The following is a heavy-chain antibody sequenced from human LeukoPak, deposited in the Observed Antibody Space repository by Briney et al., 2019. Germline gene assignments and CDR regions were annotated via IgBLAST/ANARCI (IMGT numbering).Heavy chain of an antibody. Sequence: PGGSLRLSCAASGFTVSNNYMSWFRQAPGKGLEWVAVIWYDGSNKYYADSVKGRFTISRDNSKNTLYLQMNSLRAEDTAVYYCARDLEVESAVAGPYWGQGTLVTVSS. D-gene: IGHD6-19*01. CDR1: GFTVSNNY. CDR3: ARDLEVESAVAGPY. CDR2: IWYDGSNK. J-gene: IGHJ4*02. V-gene: IGHV3-33*08.